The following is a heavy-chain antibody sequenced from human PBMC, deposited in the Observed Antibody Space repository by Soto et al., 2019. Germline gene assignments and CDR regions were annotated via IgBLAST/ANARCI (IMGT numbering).Heavy chain of an antibody. CDR1: GFIFNNYA. J-gene: IGHJ4*02. CDR2: ISGSGATT. D-gene: IGHD1-1*01. CDR3: TKGGLPRRYNIPKVDFDY. Sequence: GGSLRLSCAASGFIFNNYAMSWVRQAPGKGLEWVSAISGSGATTYYPDSVKGHFTISRDNSKNTLYLQMNNLRAEDTAVYYCTKGGLPRRYNIPKVDFDYWGQGSLVTVSS. V-gene: IGHV3-23*01.